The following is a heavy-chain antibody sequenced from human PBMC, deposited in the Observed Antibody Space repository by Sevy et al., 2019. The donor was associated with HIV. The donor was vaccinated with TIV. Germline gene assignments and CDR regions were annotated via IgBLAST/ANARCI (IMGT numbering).Heavy chain of an antibody. Sequence: GGSLRLSCAASGFSFSSYGMHWVRQAPGKGLEWMSYIQYDGSNKDYADSVKGRFTISRDNSKNTPYLQMNSLRVEDRAVFYGVNEGGGGGGDHWGQGTLVTVSS. J-gene: IGHJ4*02. CDR3: VNEGGGGGGDH. CDR1: GFSFSSYG. D-gene: IGHD3-16*01. V-gene: IGHV3-30*02. CDR2: IQYDGSNK.